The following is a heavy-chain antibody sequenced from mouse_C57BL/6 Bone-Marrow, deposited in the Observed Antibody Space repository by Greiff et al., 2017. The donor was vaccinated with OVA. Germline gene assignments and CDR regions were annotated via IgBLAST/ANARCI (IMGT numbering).Heavy chain of an antibody. CDR2: IYPGNSAT. J-gene: IGHJ1*03. CDR3: TRPKWYFDV. CDR1: GYTFTSYW. V-gene: IGHV1-5*01. Sequence: EVQLQQSGTVLARPGASVKMSCKTSGYTFTSYWMHWVKQRPGQGLEWIGAIYPGNSATSYKKKGKRKHKLRTVPSASTAYMELSSLTNEDAAVYYGTRPKWYFDVWGTGTTGTVSS.